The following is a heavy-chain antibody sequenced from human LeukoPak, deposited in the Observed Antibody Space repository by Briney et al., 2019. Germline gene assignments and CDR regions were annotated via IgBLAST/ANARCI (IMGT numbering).Heavy chain of an antibody. J-gene: IGHJ6*02. V-gene: IGHV3-74*03. CDR2: IKSDGSIT. CDR1: GFTFSTFW. CDR3: ARGRYYGMDV. Sequence: GGSPRLSCAASGFTFSTFWMHWVRQAPGKGLVWVSGIKSDGSITTYADSVKGRFTISRDNAENTLYLQMNSLRAEDTAVYYCARGRYYGMDVWGQGTTVTVSS.